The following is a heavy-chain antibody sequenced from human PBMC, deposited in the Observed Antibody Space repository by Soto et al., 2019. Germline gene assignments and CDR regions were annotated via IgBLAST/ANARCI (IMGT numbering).Heavy chain of an antibody. CDR2: ITGSGRDT. V-gene: IGHV3-23*01. Sequence: EVQLLESGGGLAQPGGSLRLSCAASGFTFRNNVLSWVRQAPGKGLDWVSGITGSGRDTYYADSVKGRFTISRDNSKNMGFLQMNSLRAEEPALYYCAKKGLDNPPSAIHSWAPGTLVTAS. CDR1: GFTFRNNV. J-gene: IGHJ4*02. D-gene: IGHD5-12*01. CDR3: AKKGLDNPPSAIHS.